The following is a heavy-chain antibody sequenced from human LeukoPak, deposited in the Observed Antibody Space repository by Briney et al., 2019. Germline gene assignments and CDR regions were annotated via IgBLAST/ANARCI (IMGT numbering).Heavy chain of an antibody. CDR1: GFTFDDYA. CDR2: ISWNSGSI. CDR3: AKAVKIDYYDSSGYYAGVAFDI. V-gene: IGHV3-9*01. D-gene: IGHD3-22*01. J-gene: IGHJ3*02. Sequence: GGSLRLSCAASGFTFDDYAMHWVRQAPGKGLEWVSGISWNSGSIGYADSVEGRFTISRDNAKNSLYLQMNSLRAEDTALYYCAKAVKIDYYDSSGYYAGVAFDIWGQGTMVTVSS.